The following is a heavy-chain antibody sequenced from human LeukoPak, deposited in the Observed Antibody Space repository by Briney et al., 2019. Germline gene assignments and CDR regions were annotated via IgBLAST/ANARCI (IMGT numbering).Heavy chain of an antibody. CDR3: AGGLLPYGAFDY. J-gene: IGHJ4*02. V-gene: IGHV4-34*01. Sequence: SETLSLTCAGYGGSFSGYYWSWIRQPPGKGLEGIGEINHSGSTNYNPSLKSRVTISVDTSTNQFSLKLSSVTAADTAVYYCAGGLLPYGAFDYWGQGTLVTVSS. CDR1: GGSFSGYY. D-gene: IGHD4-17*01. CDR2: INHSGST.